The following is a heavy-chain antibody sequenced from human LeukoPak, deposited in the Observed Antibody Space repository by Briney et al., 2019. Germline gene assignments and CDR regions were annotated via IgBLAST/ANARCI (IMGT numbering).Heavy chain of an antibody. Sequence: SETLSLTCTVSGGSLSSYYWSWIRQPPGKGLEWIGYIYYSGSTNYNPSLKSRVTISVDTSKNQFSLKLSSVTAVPYYYGMDVWGKGTTVTVSS. CDR2: IYYSGST. V-gene: IGHV4-59*01. J-gene: IGHJ6*04. CDR3: V. CDR1: GGSLSSYY.